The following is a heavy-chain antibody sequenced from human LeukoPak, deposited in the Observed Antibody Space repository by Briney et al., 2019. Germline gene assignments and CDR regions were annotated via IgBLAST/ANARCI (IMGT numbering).Heavy chain of an antibody. CDR1: GFTFSSYW. CDR2: IKQDGSEK. V-gene: IGHV3-7*01. CDR3: GKGGRGDGEVY. D-gene: IGHD3-16*01. J-gene: IGHJ4*02. Sequence: GGSLRLSCAVSGFTFSSYWMNWVRQAPGKGLEWVANIKQDGSEKNYVDSVKGRFTISRGNAKSSLFLQMNDLRAEDTAVYYCGKGGRGDGEVYWGQGTLVTVSS.